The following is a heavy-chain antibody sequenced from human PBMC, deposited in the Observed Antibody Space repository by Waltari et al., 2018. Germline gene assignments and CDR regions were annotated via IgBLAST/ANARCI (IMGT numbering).Heavy chain of an antibody. Sequence: QVHLVESGGGVVQPGRSLGLPCAASGFPFGVFGMHGVRQAPGKGLEWVAVTGHEDNNRNYADSVKGRFTISRDNFKNTLYLQMNSLRAEDTAVYYCARDLGIGNYGDYWGQGAMVIVSS. D-gene: IGHD3-16*01. J-gene: IGHJ4*02. CDR2: TGHEDNNR. CDR1: GFPFGVFG. V-gene: IGHV3-33*01. CDR3: ARDLGIGNYGDY.